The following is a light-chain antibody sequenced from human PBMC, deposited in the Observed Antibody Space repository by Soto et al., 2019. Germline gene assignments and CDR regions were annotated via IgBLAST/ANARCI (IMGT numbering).Light chain of an antibody. CDR1: QGISNY. J-gene: IGKJ1*01. CDR3: QKYNSAPWT. Sequence: DIQMTQSPSSLSASVGDRVTITCRASQGISNYVAWYQHKPGKDPQLLIYAASTLQSGVPSRFSGSGSGTDFTLTISSLQPEDVATYYCQKYNSAPWTFGQGTKVEIK. CDR2: AAS. V-gene: IGKV1-27*01.